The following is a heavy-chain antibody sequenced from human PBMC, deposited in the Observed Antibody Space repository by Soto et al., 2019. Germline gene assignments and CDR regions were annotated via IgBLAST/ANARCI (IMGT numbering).Heavy chain of an antibody. J-gene: IGHJ6*02. CDR2: TYYRSKWYN. D-gene: IGHD5-18*01. CDR3: ARRRSGYSYGRPYSYGMDG. V-gene: IGHV6-1*01. Sequence: SQTLSLTCAISGDSVSSNSAAWNWIRQSPSRGLEWLGRTYYRSKWYNDYAVSVKSRITVNPDTSKNQFSLPLNSVTPEDTAVYYCARRRSGYSYGRPYSYGMDGWGQGTTVTVSS. CDR1: GDSVSSNSAA.